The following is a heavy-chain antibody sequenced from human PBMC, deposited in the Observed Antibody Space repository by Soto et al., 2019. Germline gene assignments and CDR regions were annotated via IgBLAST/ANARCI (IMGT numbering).Heavy chain of an antibody. J-gene: IGHJ5*02. D-gene: IGHD3-22*01. V-gene: IGHV1-24*01. CDR1: GYTLTELS. Sequence: ASVKVSCKVSGYTLTELSMHWVRQAPGKGLEWMGGFDPEDGETIYAQKFQGRVTMTEDASTDTAYMELSSLRSEDTAVYYCATAQAYYYDSSGPRFDPWGQGTLVTVSS. CDR3: ATAQAYYYDSSGPRFDP. CDR2: FDPEDGET.